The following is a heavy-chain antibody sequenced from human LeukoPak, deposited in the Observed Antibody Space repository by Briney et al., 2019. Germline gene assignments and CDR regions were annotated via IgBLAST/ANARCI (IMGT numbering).Heavy chain of an antibody. CDR2: ISDDGRHN. CDR3: ARVYLERLTAGYFDH. J-gene: IGHJ4*02. D-gene: IGHD2-8*01. CDR1: GFTFSTYA. Sequence: GGSLRLSCAASGFTFSTYAMNWVRQAPGKGLEWVAVISDDGRHNYYADSVKGRFSISRDNSKSTLYLQMNSLRDDDSAAYFCARVYLERLTAGYFDHWGQGTQVTVSP. V-gene: IGHV3-30*04.